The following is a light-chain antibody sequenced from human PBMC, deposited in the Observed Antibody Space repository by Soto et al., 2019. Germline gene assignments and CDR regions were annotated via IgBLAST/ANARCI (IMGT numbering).Light chain of an antibody. CDR2: DVS. CDR3: SSYTSSSISYV. J-gene: IGLJ1*01. V-gene: IGLV2-14*01. Sequence: QSALTQPASVSGSPGQSITISCTGTSSDVGGYNYVSWYQQHTGKAPKLMIYDVSNRPSGVSNRFSGSKSGNTASLTISGLQAEDEADYYCSSYTSSSISYVFGTGTKLTVL. CDR1: SSDVGGYNY.